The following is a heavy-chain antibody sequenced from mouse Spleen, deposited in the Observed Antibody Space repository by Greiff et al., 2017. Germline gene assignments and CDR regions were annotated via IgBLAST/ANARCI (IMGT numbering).Heavy chain of an antibody. V-gene: IGHV5-9*04. J-gene: IGHJ2*01. CDR1: GFTFSSYA. Sequence: EVKVVESGGGLVKLGGSLKLSCAASGFTFSSYAMSWVRQTPEKRLEWVATISSGGGNTYYPDSVKGRFTISRDNAKNTLYLQMSSLKSEDTAMYYCARQGGYYGSTTFDYWGQGTTLTVSS. CDR2: ISSGGGNT. CDR3: ARQGGYYGSTTFDY. D-gene: IGHD1-1*01.